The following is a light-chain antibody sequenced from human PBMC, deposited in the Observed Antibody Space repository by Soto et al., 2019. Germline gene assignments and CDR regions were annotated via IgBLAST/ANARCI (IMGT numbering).Light chain of an antibody. CDR2: QVS. V-gene: IGKV2-30*01. J-gene: IGKJ2*01. Sequence: DVVMTQSPLSLPVTLGQPASISCRSSQSLVNSDGSTYLNWLQQRPGQSPRRLIYQVSKRDSGVRDRFSGSGSGTEFALKTSRVEAEDVGVYDCMQATRSPPYTSGQGTNVEIK. CDR3: MQATRSPPYT. CDR1: QSLVNSDGSTY.